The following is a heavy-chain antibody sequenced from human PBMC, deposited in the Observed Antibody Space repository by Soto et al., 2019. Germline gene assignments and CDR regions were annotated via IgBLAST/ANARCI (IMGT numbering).Heavy chain of an antibody. D-gene: IGHD6-19*01. CDR3: ARIIAEAGTGFDF. V-gene: IGHV5-51*01. Sequence: GESLKISCQASGYTFISYWIAWVRQMPGKGLEWMGIIYPGDSDIRYNPSFQGQVTISADKSINTAYLQWSSLKASDTAMYYCARIIAEAGTGFDFWGQGTLVTVSS. CDR1: GYTFISYW. CDR2: IYPGDSDI. J-gene: IGHJ4*02.